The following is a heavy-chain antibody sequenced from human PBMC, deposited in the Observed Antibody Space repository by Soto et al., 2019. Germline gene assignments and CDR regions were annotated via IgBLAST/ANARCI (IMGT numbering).Heavy chain of an antibody. CDR2: IYHSGST. J-gene: IGHJ4*02. CDR1: GGSISSSSW. CDR3: ARDPYYDSSGYYSTESYFDY. V-gene: IGHV4-4*02. Sequence: SETLSLTCAVSGGSISSSSWWSWVRQPPGKGLEWIGEIYHSGSTNYNPSLKSRVTISVDKSKNQFSLKLSSVTAADTAVYYCARDPYYDSSGYYSTESYFDYWGQGTLVTVSS. D-gene: IGHD3-22*01.